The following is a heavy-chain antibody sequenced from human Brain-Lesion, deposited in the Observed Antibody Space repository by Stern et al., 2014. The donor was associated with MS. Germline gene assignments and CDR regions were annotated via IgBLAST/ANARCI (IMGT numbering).Heavy chain of an antibody. CDR3: AHRRPHYASWDNGDFDY. D-gene: IGHD3-3*01. J-gene: IGHJ4*02. Sequence: QVTLRESGSALGPPTQTLTLTCTFSGFSLRTDGVGVGGVRQPPGQALESLALIYWDNDKRYSPSLRSRLTITKDTSRNQVDLTMTNMDPVDTATYYCAHRRPHYASWDNGDFDYWGQGALVTVSS. CDR2: IYWDNDK. CDR1: GFSLRTDGVG. V-gene: IGHV2-5*02.